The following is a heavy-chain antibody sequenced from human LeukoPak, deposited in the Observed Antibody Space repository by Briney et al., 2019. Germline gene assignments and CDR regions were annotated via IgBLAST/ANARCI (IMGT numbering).Heavy chain of an antibody. Sequence: PGGSLRLSCAASGFTFSSYAMSWVRQAPGKGLEWVANIKPDGSDKYYVDSVKGRFTISRDNTKNSLYLQMNSLRAGDTAVYYCATSGAAWWGRGTLVTVSS. CDR1: GFTFSSYA. CDR2: IKPDGSDK. CDR3: ATSGAAW. J-gene: IGHJ4*02. V-gene: IGHV3-7*01. D-gene: IGHD2-15*01.